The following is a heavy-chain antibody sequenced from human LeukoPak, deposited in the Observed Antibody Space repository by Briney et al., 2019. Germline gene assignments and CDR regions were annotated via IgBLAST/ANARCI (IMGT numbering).Heavy chain of an antibody. CDR3: ARRNYDFWSGYLGGENNWFDP. CDR2: IYTSGST. CDR1: GGSISSYY. Sequence: PSETLSLTCTVSGGSISSYYWSWIRQPAGKGLEWIGRIYTSGSTNYNPSLKSRVTMSVDTSKNQFSLKLSSVTAADTAVYYCARRNYDFWSGYLGGENNWFDPWGQGTLVTVSS. D-gene: IGHD3-3*01. V-gene: IGHV4-4*07. J-gene: IGHJ5*02.